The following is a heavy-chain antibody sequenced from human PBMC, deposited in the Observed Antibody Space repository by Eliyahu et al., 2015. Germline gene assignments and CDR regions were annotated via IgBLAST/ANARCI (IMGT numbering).Heavy chain of an antibody. V-gene: IGHV4-31*02. Sequence: GGYYWSWIRQHPGKGLEWIGYIYYSGSTYYNPSLKSRVTISVDTSKNQFSLKLSSVTAADTAVYYCARLDYYGSGSVDYWGQGTLVTVSS. CDR3: ARLDYYGSGSVDY. D-gene: IGHD3-10*01. CDR1: GGYY. J-gene: IGHJ4*02. CDR2: IYYSGST.